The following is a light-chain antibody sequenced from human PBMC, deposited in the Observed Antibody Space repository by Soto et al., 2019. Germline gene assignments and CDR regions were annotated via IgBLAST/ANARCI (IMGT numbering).Light chain of an antibody. V-gene: IGKV3-15*01. CDR3: QQYNNWRWT. J-gene: IGKJ1*01. Sequence: IVLTQSPGTLSLSPGERATLSCRSSQSVSSSYLAWCQQKPGQAPRLLIYGASTRATGIPARFSGSGSGTEFTLTISSLQSEDFAVYYCQQYNNWRWTFGQGTKVDIK. CDR2: GAS. CDR1: QSVSSSY.